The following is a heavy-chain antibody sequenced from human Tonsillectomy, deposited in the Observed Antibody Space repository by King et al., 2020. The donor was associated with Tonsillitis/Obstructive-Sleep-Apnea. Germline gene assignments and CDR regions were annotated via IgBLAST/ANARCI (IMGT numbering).Heavy chain of an antibody. CDR1: GGSFSGYY. Sequence: VQLQQWGAGLLKPSETLSLTCAVYGGSFSGYYWSWIRQPPGKGLEWIGEINHSGSTNYNPSLKSRVTISVDTSKNQFSLKLSSVTAADTAVYYCARGGDFVVVPAAFSGFAPWGQGTLVTVSS. CDR2: INHSGST. J-gene: IGHJ5*02. D-gene: IGHD2-2*01. V-gene: IGHV4-34*01. CDR3: ARGGDFVVVPAAFSGFAP.